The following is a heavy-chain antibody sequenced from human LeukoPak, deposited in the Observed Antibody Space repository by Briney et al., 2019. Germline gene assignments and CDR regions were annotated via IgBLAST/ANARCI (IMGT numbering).Heavy chain of an antibody. D-gene: IGHD3-16*02. CDR3: ARGPDYVWGSYRYAY. CDR1: GGSFSGYY. CDR2: INHSGST. Sequence: SETLSLTCAVYGGSFSGYYWSWIRQPPGKGLEWIGEINHSGSTNYNPSLKSRVTISVDTSKNQFSLKLSSVTAADTAVYYCARGPDYVWGSYRYAYWGQGTLVTVSS. J-gene: IGHJ4*02. V-gene: IGHV4-34*01.